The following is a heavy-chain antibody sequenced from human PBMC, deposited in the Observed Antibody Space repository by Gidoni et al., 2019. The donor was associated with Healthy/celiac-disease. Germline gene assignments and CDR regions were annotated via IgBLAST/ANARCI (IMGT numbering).Heavy chain of an antibody. J-gene: IGHJ5*02. CDR1: GYTFTSYY. Sequence: QVQLVQSGAEVKKPGASVKVSCKESGYTFTSYYMPWVRQAPGQGLEWMGIINPSGGRTSYAHKFQSRVTLPRYTSTSPVYMELRSLRSASTAVYYWASHCVVHIVVVVASTSFSWFDPWCQATLVTVSS. D-gene: IGHD2-15*01. CDR3: ASHCVVHIVVVVASTSFSWFDP. CDR2: INPSGGRT. V-gene: IGHV1-46*01.